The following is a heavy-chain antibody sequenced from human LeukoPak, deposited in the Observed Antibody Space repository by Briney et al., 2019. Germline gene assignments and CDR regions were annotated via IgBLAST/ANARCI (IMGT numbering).Heavy chain of an antibody. CDR2: INGDGSNS. J-gene: IGHJ4*02. D-gene: IGHD6-19*01. CDR1: GFTFTTYW. CDR3: AADQWLDNSY. V-gene: IGHV3-74*01. Sequence: PGGSLRLSCVASGFTFTTYWMHWVRQAPGKGLVLVSRINGDGSNSNYADSVKGRFTISRDNARNTLYLQMNSLRAEDTAVYYCAADQWLDNSYWGQGTLVTVSS.